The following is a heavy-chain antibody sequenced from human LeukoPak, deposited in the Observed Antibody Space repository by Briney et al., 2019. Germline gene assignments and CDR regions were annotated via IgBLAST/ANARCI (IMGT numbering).Heavy chain of an antibody. J-gene: IGHJ4*02. CDR1: GGSISSSSYY. D-gene: IGHD3-10*01. V-gene: IGHV4-39*07. Sequence: KPSETLSLTCTVSGGSISSSSYYWGWIRQPPGKGLEWIGSIYHSGSTYYNPSLKSRVTISVDRSKNQFSLKLSSVTAADTAVYYCASSGITMVRGVSYWGQGTLVTVSS. CDR3: ASSGITMVRGVSY. CDR2: IYHSGST.